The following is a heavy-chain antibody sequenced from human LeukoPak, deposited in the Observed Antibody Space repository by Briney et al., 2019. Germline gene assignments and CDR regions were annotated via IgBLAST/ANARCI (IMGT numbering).Heavy chain of an antibody. CDR1: GYTFTSYD. D-gene: IGHD6-13*01. CDR3: ARGGVAAAGIDY. CDR2: MNPNSGNT. V-gene: IGHV1-8*01. Sequence: ASVKVSCKASGYTFTSYDINWVRQATGQGLEWMGWMNPNSGNTGYAQKFQGRVTMTRNTSISTAYMELSSLRSEDTAVYYCARGGVAAAGIDYWGQGTLVTVSS. J-gene: IGHJ4*02.